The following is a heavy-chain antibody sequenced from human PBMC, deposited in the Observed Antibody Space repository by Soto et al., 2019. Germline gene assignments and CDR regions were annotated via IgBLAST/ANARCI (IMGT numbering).Heavy chain of an antibody. V-gene: IGHV3-15*01. Sequence: GGSLRLSCAASGFTFSNSWMSWVRQAPGKGLEWVGRIKRKTDGGTTDYAAPVKGRFTISRDDSKNTLYLQMNSLKTEDTAVYYCARDRFASSWSYFDYWGQGTPVTVSS. D-gene: IGHD6-13*01. J-gene: IGHJ4*02. CDR1: GFTFSNSW. CDR3: ARDRFASSWSYFDY. CDR2: IKRKTDGGTT.